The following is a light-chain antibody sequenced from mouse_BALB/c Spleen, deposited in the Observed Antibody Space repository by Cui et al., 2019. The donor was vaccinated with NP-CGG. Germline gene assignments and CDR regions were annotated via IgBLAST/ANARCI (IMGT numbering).Light chain of an antibody. J-gene: IGLJ1*01. Sequence: AVVIQESALTTSPGETGPLTCRSSTGAVTTSNYANWVKEKPDHLFTGLIGGTNNRAPGVPARFSGSLIGDKAALTITGAQTEDEAIYFCSLWYSNHWVFGGGTKLTVL. CDR1: TGAVTTSNY. CDR3: SLWYSNHWV. CDR2: GTN. V-gene: IGLV1*01.